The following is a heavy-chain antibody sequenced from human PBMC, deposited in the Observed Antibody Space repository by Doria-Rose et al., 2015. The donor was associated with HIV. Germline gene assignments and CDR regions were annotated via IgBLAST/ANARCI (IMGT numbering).Heavy chain of an antibody. CDR3: ARDHYDSGGYYSD. D-gene: IGHD3-22*01. Sequence: VQLMQSGGGLVKPGGSLRLPCAASGFTFSRYSMNWVRKAPGKGLEWVSSISSSSEYIYYVDSVQGRFTISRDNAKNSVYLQMNSLRTEDTAVYYCARDHYDSGGYYSDWGQGTLVTVSS. V-gene: IGHV3-21*03. CDR1: GFTFSRYS. J-gene: IGHJ4*02. CDR2: ISSSSEYI.